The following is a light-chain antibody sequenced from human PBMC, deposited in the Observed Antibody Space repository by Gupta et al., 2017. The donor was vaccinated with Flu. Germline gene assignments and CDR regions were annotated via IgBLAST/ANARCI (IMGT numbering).Light chain of an antibody. J-gene: IGLJ1*01. CDR3: SSYTSGSTFYV. V-gene: IGLV2-14*01. Sequence: QSALTQPASVSGSPGQSITISCSGTSSDVGRSDSVSWYQQHPDKAPKLIIFDVTNRPSGVSSRFSGSKSSNTASLTISGLQAEDETDYYCSSYTSGSTFYVFGTGTKVTVL. CDR2: DVT. CDR1: SSDVGRSDS.